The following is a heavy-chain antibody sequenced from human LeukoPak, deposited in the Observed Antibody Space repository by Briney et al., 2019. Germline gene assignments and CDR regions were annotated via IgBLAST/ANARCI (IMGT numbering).Heavy chain of an antibody. D-gene: IGHD4-17*01. V-gene: IGHV1-69*01. J-gene: IGHJ5*02. CDR3: ARESTTVTTHNWFDP. CDR2: IIPIFGTT. CDR1: GGTFSSYA. Sequence: ASVKVSCKASGGTFSSYAISWVRQAPGQGLEWMGGIIPIFGTTNYAQKFQGRVSITADESTSTAYMELSSLRSEDTAIYYCARESTTVTTHNWFDPWGQGTLVTVSS.